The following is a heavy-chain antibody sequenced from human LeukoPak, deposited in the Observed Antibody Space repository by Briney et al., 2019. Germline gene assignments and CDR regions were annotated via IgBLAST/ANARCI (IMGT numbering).Heavy chain of an antibody. CDR2: ISGSGGST. CDR3: ARSSDYGDY. CDR1: GFTFNSYV. Sequence: GGSLRLSCAASGFTFNSYVMSWVRQAPGKGLEWVSAISGSGGSTYYADSVKGRFTISRDNSKNSLYLQMNSLRAEDTAVYYCARSSDYGDYWGQGTLVTVSS. J-gene: IGHJ4*02. V-gene: IGHV3-23*01. D-gene: IGHD3-10*01.